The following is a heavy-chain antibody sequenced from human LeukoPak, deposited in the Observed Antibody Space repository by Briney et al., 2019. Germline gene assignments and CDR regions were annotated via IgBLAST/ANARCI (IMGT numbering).Heavy chain of an antibody. Sequence: SETLSLTCAVYGGSFSGYYWSWIRQPPGKGLEWIGEINHSGSTNYNPSLKSRVTISVDTSKNQFSLKLSSVTAADTAVYYCARLSGQQLVVGDYYYYYMDVWGKGTTVTISS. V-gene: IGHV4-34*01. CDR3: ARLSGQQLVVGDYYYYYMDV. D-gene: IGHD6-13*01. CDR1: GGSFSGYY. CDR2: INHSGST. J-gene: IGHJ6*03.